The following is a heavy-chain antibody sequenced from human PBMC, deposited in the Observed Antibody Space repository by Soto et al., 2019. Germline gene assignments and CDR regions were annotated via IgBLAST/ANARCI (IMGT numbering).Heavy chain of an antibody. V-gene: IGHV1-69*13. Sequence: SVKVSCKASGGTFSRYALSWVRQAPGQGPEWMGGIVPMFGTANYAQKFQGRVTITADESTSTAYMQLSSLRSEDTAVYYCARGVYYDSRGYYFFFWGQGTLVTVSS. J-gene: IGHJ4*02. D-gene: IGHD3-22*01. CDR3: ARGVYYDSRGYYFFF. CDR2: IVPMFGTA. CDR1: GGTFSRYA.